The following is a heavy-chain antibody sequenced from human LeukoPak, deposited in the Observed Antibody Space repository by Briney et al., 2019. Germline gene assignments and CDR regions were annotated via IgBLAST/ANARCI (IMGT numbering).Heavy chain of an antibody. Sequence: GGSLRLSCAASGFTFSSYSMNWVRQAPGKGLEWVSSISSSSSYIYYADSVKGRFTISRDNAKSSLYLQMNSLRAEDTAVYYCARSITGTTTFDYWGQGTLVTVSS. J-gene: IGHJ4*02. CDR3: ARSITGTTTFDY. CDR1: GFTFSSYS. V-gene: IGHV3-21*01. D-gene: IGHD1-20*01. CDR2: ISSSSSYI.